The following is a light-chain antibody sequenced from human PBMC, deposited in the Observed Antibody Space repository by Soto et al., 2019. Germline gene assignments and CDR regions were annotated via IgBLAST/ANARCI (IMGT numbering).Light chain of an antibody. J-gene: IGLJ1*01. CDR2: DVT. CDR1: STDIGAYKF. Sequence: QSALTQPASVSASPGQSITISCTGTSTDIGAYKFVSWYQQHPGKAPKLMIYDVTSRPSGVSNRFSGSKSGNTASLIISGLQAEDEADYYCFSYTSFDTYVFGTGTKLTVL. CDR3: FSYTSFDTYV. V-gene: IGLV2-14*03.